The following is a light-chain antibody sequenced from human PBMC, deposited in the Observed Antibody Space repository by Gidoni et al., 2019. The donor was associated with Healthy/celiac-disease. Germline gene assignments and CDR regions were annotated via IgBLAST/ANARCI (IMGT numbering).Light chain of an antibody. Sequence: HSALTQPASVSGSPGQSLTISCTGSSSDIGAYNYVSLYQQHPGKVPKLLIYDVSNRPSGASNRFFGSKSDNTASLSISGLQPEDEADYYCCSYTSSRTLVFGGGTKVTVL. CDR3: CSYTSSRTLV. V-gene: IGLV2-14*01. J-gene: IGLJ2*01. CDR1: SSDIGAYNY. CDR2: DVS.